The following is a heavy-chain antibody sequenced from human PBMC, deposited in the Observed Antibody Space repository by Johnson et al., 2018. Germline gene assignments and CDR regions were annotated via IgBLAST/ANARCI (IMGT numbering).Heavy chain of an antibody. CDR1: GVTFSSYS. CDR2: ISSSCGYK. D-gene: IGHD2-2*02. CDR3: GGDEYEGFCSRISGYTSPHGMDV. J-gene: IGHJ6*02. V-gene: IGHV3-21*01. Sequence: VQLQESGGGLVKSGGSLRLSCAASGVTFSSYSMSWVRQAPGKGLEWVSYISSSCGYKFYADSVSGRFTISRDDAKNSLYLQMNSLRAEDTAIYYCGGDEYEGFCSRISGYTSPHGMDVWGQGTTVTVSS.